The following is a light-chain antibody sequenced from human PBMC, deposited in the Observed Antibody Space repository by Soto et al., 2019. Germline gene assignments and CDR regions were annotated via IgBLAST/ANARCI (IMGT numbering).Light chain of an antibody. Sequence: QSVLTQPPSASGTPGHRVTISRSGSSSNIGSNNVNWYQQLPGTTPKLLRYSNNQRPSGIPDRFSGSKSGTSASLASSGLQSEDEADYYCAVWDDSLTGWVFGGGTKLTVL. V-gene: IGLV1-44*01. CDR3: AVWDDSLTGWV. CDR1: SSNIGSNN. CDR2: SNN. J-gene: IGLJ3*02.